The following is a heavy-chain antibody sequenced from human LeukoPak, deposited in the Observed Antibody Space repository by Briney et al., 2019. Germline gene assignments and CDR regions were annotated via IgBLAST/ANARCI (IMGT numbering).Heavy chain of an antibody. J-gene: IGHJ4*02. V-gene: IGHV3-23*01. CDR1: GFTFSSYG. Sequence: GGTLRLSCAASGFTFSSYGMSWVRQAPGKGLEWVSAISGSGGSTYYADSVKGRFTISRDNSKNTLYLQMNSLRAEDTAVYYCARDLYGDPSLFDYWGQGTLVTVSS. CDR2: ISGSGGST. CDR3: ARDLYGDPSLFDY. D-gene: IGHD4-17*01.